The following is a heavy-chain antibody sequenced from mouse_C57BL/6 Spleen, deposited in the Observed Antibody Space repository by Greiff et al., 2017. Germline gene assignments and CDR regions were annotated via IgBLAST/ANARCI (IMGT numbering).Heavy chain of an antibody. CDR3: ARELDYDEGGDY. J-gene: IGHJ2*01. V-gene: IGHV1-22*01. CDR2: INPNNGGT. Sequence: VHVKQSGPELVKPGASVKMSCKASGYTFTDYNMHWVKQSHGTSLEWIGYINPNNGGTSSNQKFKGKATLTVNKSSSTAYMELRSLTSEDSAVYYCARELDYDEGGDYWGQGTTLTVSS. CDR1: GYTFTDYN. D-gene: IGHD2-4*01.